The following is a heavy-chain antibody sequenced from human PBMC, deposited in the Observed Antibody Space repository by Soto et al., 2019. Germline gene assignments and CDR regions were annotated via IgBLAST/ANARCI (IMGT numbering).Heavy chain of an antibody. Sequence: EVQLAESGGGLVQPGGSLRLSCAASGFTFSSYWMSWVRQAPGKGLVWVANIKQDVGEKYYVDSVKGRFTISRDNAKNSLYLQMNSLRGDDTAVYYCVRDYRVSYGYGPFDYWGQGTLVTVSS. CDR2: IKQDVGEK. CDR3: VRDYRVSYGYGPFDY. V-gene: IGHV3-7*03. D-gene: IGHD5-18*01. J-gene: IGHJ4*02. CDR1: GFTFSSYW.